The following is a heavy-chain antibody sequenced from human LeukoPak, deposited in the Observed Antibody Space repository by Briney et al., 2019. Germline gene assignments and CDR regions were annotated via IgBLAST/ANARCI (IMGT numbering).Heavy chain of an antibody. CDR3: ARGSNNHAGFFDH. CDR1: GGSISTYY. D-gene: IGHD1-14*01. CDR2: IYYSGTT. Sequence: SETLSLTCTVSGGSISTYYWSWIRQPPGKGLEWIGYIYYSGTTNYNPSLKSRVTISVDTSKNQFSLKLSSVTAADTAVYYCARGSNNHAGFFDHWGRGTLVTVSS. V-gene: IGHV4-59*01. J-gene: IGHJ2*01.